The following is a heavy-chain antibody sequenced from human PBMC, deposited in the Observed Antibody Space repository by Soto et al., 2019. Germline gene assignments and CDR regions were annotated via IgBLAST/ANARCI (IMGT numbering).Heavy chain of an antibody. CDR1: GGSFSGYY. Sequence: QVQLQQWGAGLLKPSETLSLTCAVYGGSFSGYYWSWIRQPPGKGLEWIGEINHSGSTNYNPSLKGAHTITVDTSQNQSPLKLRSLTDGDTAVYYREEGGIAAAGRYWGQENLVTVSS. J-gene: IGHJ4*02. CDR3: EEGGIAAAGRY. D-gene: IGHD6-13*01. CDR2: INHSGST. V-gene: IGHV4-34*01.